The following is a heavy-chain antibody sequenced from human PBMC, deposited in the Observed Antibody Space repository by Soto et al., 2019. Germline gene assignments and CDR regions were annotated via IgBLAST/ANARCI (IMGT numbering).Heavy chain of an antibody. V-gene: IGHV4-4*02. D-gene: IGHD4-17*01. CDR1: GGSISRSTC. CDR2: IYHSGST. CDR3: ARSTRSGTTFDY. J-gene: IGHJ4*02. Sequence: QVQLQESGPGLVKPSGTLSLTCAVSGGSISRSTCWIWVPHPPGRGVEWIGEIYHSGSTNYNPSLKSRVTISVDKSKHQFSLKLSSVTAADTAVYYCARSTRSGTTFDYWGQGTLVTVSS.